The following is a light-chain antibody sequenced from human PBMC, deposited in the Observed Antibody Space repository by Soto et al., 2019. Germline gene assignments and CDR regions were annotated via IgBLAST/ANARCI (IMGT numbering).Light chain of an antibody. V-gene: IGKV1-39*01. Sequence: DIQMTQSPSSLSASVGDRVTITCRASQSISSYLNWYQQKPGKAPKLLIYAASSLQSGVPSRFSGNGSGKDFPLTIRSLLPEDFATYYCQQTYSTPWTFGQGTKVEIK. CDR1: QSISSY. CDR3: QQTYSTPWT. J-gene: IGKJ1*01. CDR2: AAS.